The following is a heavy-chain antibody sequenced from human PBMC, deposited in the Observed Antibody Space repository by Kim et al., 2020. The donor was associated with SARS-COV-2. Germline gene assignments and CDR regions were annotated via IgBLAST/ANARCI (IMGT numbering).Heavy chain of an antibody. CDR2: IDAYNGNR. CDR1: GYTFADYA. CDR3: ASGKLYCSGGTCARAMDY. Sequence: ASVKVSCKASGYTFADYAITWVRQAPGQGLEWMGWIDAYNGNRLSAQKFQGRVTMTTDTPTRTVYMELRSLRSDDTALYYCASGKLYCSGGTCARAMDYWGQGTLVIVSS. J-gene: IGHJ4*02. D-gene: IGHD2-15*01. V-gene: IGHV1-18*01.